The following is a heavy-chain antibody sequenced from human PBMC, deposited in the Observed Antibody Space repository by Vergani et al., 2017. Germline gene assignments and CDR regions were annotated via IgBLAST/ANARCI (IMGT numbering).Heavy chain of an antibody. V-gene: IGHV2-5*01. CDR3: AHGRISMRGVIMVHPYYFDY. J-gene: IGHJ4*02. CDR1: GFSLSTTGVC. D-gene: IGHD3-10*01. Sequence: QITLKASGPTLVKPTQTLTLTCTFSGFSLSTTGVCVGWIRQPPGKALEWLALIYWNDDKRYSPSLRSRLTITKDTSKNQVVLTLTNLGSVDTGTYYCAHGRISMRGVIMVHPYYFDYWGQGTLVTVSS. CDR2: IYWNDDK.